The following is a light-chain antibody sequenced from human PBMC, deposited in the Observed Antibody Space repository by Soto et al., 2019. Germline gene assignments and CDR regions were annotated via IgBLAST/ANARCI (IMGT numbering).Light chain of an antibody. Sequence: QSAVTQPASVSGSPGQSITISCTGTSSDVGGYNYVSWYQQHPGKAPKLMIYDVSNRPSGVSNRFSGSKSGNTASLTISGLQAEDEADYYCSSYTSSSTPLVFGTGTKVTVL. CDR3: SSYTSSSTPLV. CDR2: DVS. J-gene: IGLJ1*01. CDR1: SSDVGGYNY. V-gene: IGLV2-14*01.